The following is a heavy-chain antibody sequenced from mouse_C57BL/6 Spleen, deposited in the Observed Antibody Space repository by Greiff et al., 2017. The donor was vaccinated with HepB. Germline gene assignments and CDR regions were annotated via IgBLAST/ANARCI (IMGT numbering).Heavy chain of an antibody. CDR1: GYTFTDYY. CDR2: INPNNGGT. J-gene: IGHJ2*01. D-gene: IGHD2-5*01. V-gene: IGHV1-26*01. CDR3: ARSRGENYYSNYYFDY. Sequence: EVQLQQSGPELVKPGASVKISCKASGYTFTDYYMNWVKQSHGKSLEWIGDINPNNGGTSYNQKFKGKATLTVDKSSSTAYMELRSLTSEDSAVYYCARSRGENYYSNYYFDYWGQGTTLTVSS.